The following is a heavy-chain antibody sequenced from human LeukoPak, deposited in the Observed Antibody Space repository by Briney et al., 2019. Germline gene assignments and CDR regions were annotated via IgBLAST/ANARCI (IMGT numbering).Heavy chain of an antibody. J-gene: IGHJ4*02. Sequence: PGGSLRLYWAAAGFAFSGGAMSGVRQAPGEGLESDPAISGSGGSTHYADSVEGRFTISCDNSKNTLYLQMNSLRAEDTAVYYCAKDGPPIVVVVAATPGYFDYWGQGTLVNVYS. V-gene: IGHV3-23*01. CDR3: AKDGPPIVVVVAATPGYFDY. D-gene: IGHD2-15*01. CDR2: ISGSGGST. CDR1: GFAFSGGA.